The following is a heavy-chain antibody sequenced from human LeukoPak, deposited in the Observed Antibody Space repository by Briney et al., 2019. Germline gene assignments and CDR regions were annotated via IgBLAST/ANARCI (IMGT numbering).Heavy chain of an antibody. Sequence: ASVKVSCKASGDTFTDYFIHWVRLAPGQGLEWMGWISPNSGDTNYAQKFQDRVTMTRDTSITTASMQLSSLRSDDTAVYYCATETWSGYLFDYWGQGTLVTVPS. D-gene: IGHD3-3*01. J-gene: IGHJ4*02. V-gene: IGHV1-2*02. CDR3: ATETWSGYLFDY. CDR2: ISPNSGDT. CDR1: GDTFTDYF.